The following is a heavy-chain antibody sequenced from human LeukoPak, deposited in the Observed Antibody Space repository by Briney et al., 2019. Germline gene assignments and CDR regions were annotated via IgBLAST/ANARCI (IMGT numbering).Heavy chain of an antibody. V-gene: IGHV1-69*04. Sequence: SVKVSCKASGGTFSSYAISWVRQAPGQGLEWMGRIIPILGIANYAQKLQGRVTMTTDTSTSAAYMELRSLRSDDTAVYYCARVAPIVVVPAAIFVYYGMDVWGQGTTVTVSS. D-gene: IGHD2-2*01. CDR1: GGTFSSYA. CDR2: IIPILGIA. CDR3: ARVAPIVVVPAAIFVYYGMDV. J-gene: IGHJ6*02.